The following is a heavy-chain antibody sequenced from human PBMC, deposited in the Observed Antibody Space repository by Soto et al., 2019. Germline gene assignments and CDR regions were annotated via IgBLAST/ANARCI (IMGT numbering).Heavy chain of an antibody. Sequence: EVQLVESGGGLVQPGGSLRLSCAGSALTASKNYMSWVRQPPGKGLEWVSVFYSGGTTYYADSVKDRFSISRDNSKSTLYLQMDNLRAGDTAVYYCARGGSGSDWDYYGVDVWGQGTTVTVSS. J-gene: IGHJ6*02. CDR2: FYSGGTT. CDR1: ALTASKNY. V-gene: IGHV3-66*01. CDR3: ARGGSGSDWDYYGVDV. D-gene: IGHD3-10*01.